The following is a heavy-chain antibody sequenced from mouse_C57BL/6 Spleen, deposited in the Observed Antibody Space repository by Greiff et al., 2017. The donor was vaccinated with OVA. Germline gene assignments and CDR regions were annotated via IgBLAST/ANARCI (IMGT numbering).Heavy chain of an antibody. V-gene: IGHV1-80*01. CDR2: IYPGDGDP. D-gene: IGHD2-5*01. Sequence: QVQLKQSGAELVKPGASVKISCKASGYAFSSYWMNWVKQRPGKGLEWIGQIYPGDGDPNYNGKFKGKATLTADKSSSTAYMQLSSLTSEDSAVKCCARGLGYSNSVAWYAYWGQGTLVTVSA. J-gene: IGHJ3*01. CDR1: GYAFSSYW. CDR3: ARGLGYSNSVAWYAY.